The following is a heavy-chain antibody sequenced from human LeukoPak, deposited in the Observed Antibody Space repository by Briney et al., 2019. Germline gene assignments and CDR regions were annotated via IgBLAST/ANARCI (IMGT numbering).Heavy chain of an antibody. CDR2: INSDGSST. CDR3: ARDPKHGDLDY. V-gene: IGHV3-74*01. CDR1: GVAVSGYW. D-gene: IGHD4-17*01. Sequence: PGASLRLSCAAFGVAVSGYWMNWVRQAPGKGLVWVARINSDGSSTSHADSVKGRFTISRDNAKNTLYLQMNSLRVDDTAVYYCARDPKHGDLDYWGLGTLVTVSS. J-gene: IGHJ4*02.